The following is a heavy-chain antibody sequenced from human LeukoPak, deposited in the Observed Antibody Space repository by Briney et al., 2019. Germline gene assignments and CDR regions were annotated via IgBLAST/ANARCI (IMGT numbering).Heavy chain of an antibody. V-gene: IGHV3-7*01. CDR2: IKQDGSQK. CDR3: AKHYYDSGRWTFDI. Sequence: GGSLRLSCAASGSTFSSYWMSWVRQALGKGLEWVANIKQDGSQKYYVDSVKGRFSISRDNAKNSLYLQMNSLRAEDTAVYYCAKHYYDSGRWTFDIWGQGTTVTVSS. CDR1: GSTFSSYW. D-gene: IGHD3-10*01. J-gene: IGHJ3*02.